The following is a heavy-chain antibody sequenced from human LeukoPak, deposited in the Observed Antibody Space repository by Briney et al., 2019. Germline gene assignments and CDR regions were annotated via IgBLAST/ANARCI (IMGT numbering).Heavy chain of an antibody. CDR1: GFTFSSYS. J-gene: IGHJ4*02. D-gene: IGHD3-22*01. Sequence: PGGSLRLSCAASGFTFSSYSMTTVRQAPGKGLEWVSSISSSSSYIYYADSVKGRFTISRDNAKNSLYLQMNRLRAEDTAEYYCGRDDSSGYSTLDYWGQGTLVTVSS. CDR2: ISSSSSYI. V-gene: IGHV3-21*01. CDR3: GRDDSSGYSTLDY.